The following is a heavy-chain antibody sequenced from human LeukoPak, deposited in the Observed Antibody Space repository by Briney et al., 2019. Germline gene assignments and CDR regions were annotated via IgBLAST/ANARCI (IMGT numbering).Heavy chain of an antibody. D-gene: IGHD5-18*01. V-gene: IGHV3-48*04. CDR2: ISSSGNTI. Sequence: GGSLRLSCAASGFTFSSYSMNWVRQAPGKGLEWVSYISSSGNTIDYADSVKDRFTISRDNAKNSLYLQMVSLRAEDTAVYYCARLRGYSYGYGDYWGQGTLVTVSS. CDR3: ARLRGYSYGYGDY. CDR1: GFTFSSYS. J-gene: IGHJ4*02.